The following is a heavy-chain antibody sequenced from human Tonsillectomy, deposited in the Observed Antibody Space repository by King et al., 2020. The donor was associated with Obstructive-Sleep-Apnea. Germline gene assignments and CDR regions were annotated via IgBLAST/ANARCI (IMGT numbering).Heavy chain of an antibody. V-gene: IGHV1-69*10. Sequence: VQLVESGAEVKKPGSSVKVSCKASGVTFSSCAISWVRQAPGQGLEWVGGTLPARYITNYAQKFKGRVTITADESTSTASMELSSLQSEDTAVYYCTIDQAAVSDQRNRDWYFDLWGRGTLVTVSS. J-gene: IGHJ2*01. D-gene: IGHD6-19*01. CDR3: TIDQAAVSDQRNRDWYFDL. CDR2: TLPARYIT. CDR1: GVTFSSCA.